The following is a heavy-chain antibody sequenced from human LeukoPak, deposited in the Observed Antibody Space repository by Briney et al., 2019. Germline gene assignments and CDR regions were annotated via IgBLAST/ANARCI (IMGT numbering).Heavy chain of an antibody. CDR1: GYTFTSYY. CDR2: MNPNSGNT. Sequence: GASVKVSCKASGYTFTSYYMHWVRQAPGQGLEWMGWMNPNSGNTGYAQKFQGRVTITRNTSISTAYMELSSLRSEDTAMYYCARGMSNVGSSGHLHLNWFDPWGQGTLVTVSS. V-gene: IGHV1-8*03. D-gene: IGHD3-22*01. J-gene: IGHJ5*02. CDR3: ARGMSNVGSSGHLHLNWFDP.